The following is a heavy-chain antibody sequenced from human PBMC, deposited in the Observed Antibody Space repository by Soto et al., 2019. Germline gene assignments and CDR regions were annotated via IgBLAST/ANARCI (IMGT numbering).Heavy chain of an antibody. Sequence: EVQLLESGGGLVQPGGSLRLSCAASGFTFSSYAMSWVRQAPGKGLEWVSAISGSGGSTYYADTVKGRFTISRDNSKNTLYLQMNSLRAEDTAVYYCAKRGVLMVRGVTNMENDYWGQGTLVTVSS. V-gene: IGHV3-23*01. D-gene: IGHD3-10*01. J-gene: IGHJ4*02. CDR3: AKRGVLMVRGVTNMENDY. CDR2: ISGSGGST. CDR1: GFTFSSYA.